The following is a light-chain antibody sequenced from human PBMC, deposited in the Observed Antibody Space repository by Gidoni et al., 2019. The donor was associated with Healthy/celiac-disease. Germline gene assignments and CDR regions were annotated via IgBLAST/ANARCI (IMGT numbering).Light chain of an antibody. CDR1: SSNIGNNY. CDR2: DNN. V-gene: IGLV1-51*01. J-gene: IGLJ3*02. Sequence: QSVLTQPPSVSAAPGQKVTISCSGSSSNIGNNYVSWYQQLPGTAPKLLIYDNNKRPSGIPDRFSGSGDETDYYCGTWDSSLSALWVFGGGTKLTVL. CDR3: GTWDSSLSALWV.